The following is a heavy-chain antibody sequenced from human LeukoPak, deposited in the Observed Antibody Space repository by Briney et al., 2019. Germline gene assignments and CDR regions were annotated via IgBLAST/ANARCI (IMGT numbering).Heavy chain of an antibody. V-gene: IGHV3-7*03. Sequence: GGSLRLSCAASGFTFSSYWMSWVRQAPGKGLEWVATIRQDGSQKYYVDSVKGRFTISRDNAKNSLYLQMNSLRADDTAVYYCARVPGIAVADYYFDYWGQGTLVTVSS. CDR2: IRQDGSQK. CDR1: GFTFSSYW. CDR3: ARVPGIAVADYYFDY. D-gene: IGHD6-19*01. J-gene: IGHJ4*02.